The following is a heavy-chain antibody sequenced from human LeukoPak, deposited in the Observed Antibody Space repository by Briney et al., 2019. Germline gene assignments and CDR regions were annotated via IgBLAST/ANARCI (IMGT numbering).Heavy chain of an antibody. J-gene: IGHJ4*02. CDR2: IYHSGST. CDR1: GGSISSGGYY. D-gene: IGHD1-1*01. V-gene: IGHV4-30-2*01. CDR3: ARGRDNWNPGDFDY. Sequence: PSQTLSLTCTVSGGSISSGGYYWSWIRQPPGKGLEWIGYIYHSGSTYYNPSLKSRVTISVDRSKNQFSLKLSSVTAADTAVYYCARGRDNWNPGDFDYWGQGTLVTVSS.